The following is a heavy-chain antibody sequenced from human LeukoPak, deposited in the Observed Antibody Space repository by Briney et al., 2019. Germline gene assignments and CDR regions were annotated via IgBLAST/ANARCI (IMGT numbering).Heavy chain of an antibody. Sequence: GGSLRLSCAASGFTFSSYAMSWVRQAPGKGLEWVSGISGSGGGTYYAGSVKGRFTISRDNSKNTLYLQMNSLRAEDTAVYYCAKKQVTNWFDPWGQGTLVTVSS. CDR1: GFTFSSYA. V-gene: IGHV3-23*01. J-gene: IGHJ5*02. D-gene: IGHD5-18*01. CDR2: ISGSGGGT. CDR3: AKKQVTNWFDP.